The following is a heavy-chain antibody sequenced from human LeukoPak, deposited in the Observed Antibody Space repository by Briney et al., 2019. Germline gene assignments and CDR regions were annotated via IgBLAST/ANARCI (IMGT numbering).Heavy chain of an antibody. CDR2: IHTSGSN. CDR1: GVSISPYY. Sequence: SETLSLTCAVSGVSISPYYWAWIRQPPGKGLEWLGYIHTSGSNNQYPSLKSRVTISVDKSKNHFSLRLTSVTAADTAVYYCARLSAAVHLGAFDLWGQGTMVTVSS. J-gene: IGHJ3*01. D-gene: IGHD3-3*01. V-gene: IGHV4-4*09. CDR3: ARLSAAVHLGAFDL.